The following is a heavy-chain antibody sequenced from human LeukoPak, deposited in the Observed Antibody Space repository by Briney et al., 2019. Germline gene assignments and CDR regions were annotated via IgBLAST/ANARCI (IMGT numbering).Heavy chain of an antibody. Sequence: PGGSLRLSCAASGFTFDDYGMSWVRQAPGKGLEWVSGINWNGGSTGYADSVRGRFTISRDNAKNSLFLQMNSLRAEDSAVYYCAREPHDFHEEDGFDIWGQGTLVTVSS. V-gene: IGHV3-20*04. D-gene: IGHD2-21*02. J-gene: IGHJ3*02. CDR1: GFTFDDYG. CDR3: AREPHDFHEEDGFDI. CDR2: INWNGGST.